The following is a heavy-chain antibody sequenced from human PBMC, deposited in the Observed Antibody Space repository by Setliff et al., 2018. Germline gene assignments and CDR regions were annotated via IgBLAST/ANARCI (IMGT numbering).Heavy chain of an antibody. CDR3: ARGESNYYGSGSYFGNFDY. D-gene: IGHD3-10*01. J-gene: IGHJ4*02. Sequence: SETLSLTCAVYGGSFSGYYWSWIRQPPGKGLELIGEINHSGSTYYNPYIKSRVTISVDTSKNQFSLKLSSVTAADTAVYYCARGESNYYGSGSYFGNFDYWGQGTLVTVSS. CDR1: GGSFSGYY. V-gene: IGHV4-34*01. CDR2: INHSGST.